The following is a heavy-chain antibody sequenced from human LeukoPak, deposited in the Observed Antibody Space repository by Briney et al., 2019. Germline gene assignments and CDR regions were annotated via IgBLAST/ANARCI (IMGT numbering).Heavy chain of an antibody. V-gene: IGHV1-18*01. Sequence: ASVKVSCKPSGYTFTSYGISWVRQAPGQGLEWMGWITTYNGYTNYAQKLQGRVTMTTDTSTNTAYLELRSLRSDDTAVYYCARSTYSYDSSGYYYQLHRFDYWGQGTLVTVSS. CDR2: ITTYNGYT. J-gene: IGHJ4*02. D-gene: IGHD3-22*01. CDR3: ARSTYSYDSSGYYYQLHRFDY. CDR1: GYTFTSYG.